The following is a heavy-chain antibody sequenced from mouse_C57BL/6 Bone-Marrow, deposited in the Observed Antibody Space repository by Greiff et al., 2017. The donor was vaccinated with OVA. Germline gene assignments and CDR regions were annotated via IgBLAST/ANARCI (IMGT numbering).Heavy chain of an antibody. CDR1: GFTFSSYA. CDR2: ISDGGSYT. D-gene: IGHD2-4*01. V-gene: IGHV5-4*01. J-gene: IGHJ1*03. Sequence: EVQLVESGGGLVKPGGSLKLSCAASGFTFSSYAMSWVRQTPEKRLEWVATISDGGSYTYYPDNVKGRFTISRDNAKNNLYLQMSHLKSEDTAMYYCARAPPKLRRGYWYFDVWGTGTTVTVSS. CDR3: ARAPPKLRRGYWYFDV.